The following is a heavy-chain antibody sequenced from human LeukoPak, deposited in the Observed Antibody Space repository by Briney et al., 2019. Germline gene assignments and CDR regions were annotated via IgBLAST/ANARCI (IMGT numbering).Heavy chain of an antibody. Sequence: ASVKVSCKASGYTFTGYYIHWVRQAPGQGLEWMGWINPDSGGTNYAQKFQGGVTMTRDTSISTAYMELSRLRSDDTAVYYCARGGIAVAGLIDYWGQGTLVTVSS. V-gene: IGHV1-2*02. D-gene: IGHD6-19*01. CDR2: INPDSGGT. J-gene: IGHJ4*02. CDR3: ARGGIAVAGLIDY. CDR1: GYTFTGYY.